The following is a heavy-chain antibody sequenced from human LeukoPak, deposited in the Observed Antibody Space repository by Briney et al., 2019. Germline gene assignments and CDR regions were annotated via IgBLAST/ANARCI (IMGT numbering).Heavy chain of an antibody. J-gene: IGHJ4*02. Sequence: GGSLRLSCAASGFTFSSYGMHWVRQAPGKGLEWVAVIWYDGSNKYYADSVKGRLTISRDNSKNTLYLQMNSLRAEDTAVYYCARDQNSSGWSFDYWGQGTLVTVSS. CDR2: IWYDGSNK. V-gene: IGHV3-30*19. D-gene: IGHD6-19*01. CDR1: GFTFSSYG. CDR3: ARDQNSSGWSFDY.